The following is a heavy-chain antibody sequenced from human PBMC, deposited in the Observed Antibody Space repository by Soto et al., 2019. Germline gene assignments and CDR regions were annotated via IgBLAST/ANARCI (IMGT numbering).Heavy chain of an antibody. Sequence: SETLSLTCSVSGVSISGFYWSWIRQPPGKGLEWIGNIYYSGSANYNPSLKSRVTIFVDTSKNQLSLKLSSVAAADTAIYYCARRSSTDYFDYWGQGTRVTVSS. CDR3: ARRSSTDYFDY. CDR1: GVSISGFY. CDR2: IYYSGSA. J-gene: IGHJ4*02. V-gene: IGHV4-59*01. D-gene: IGHD4-17*01.